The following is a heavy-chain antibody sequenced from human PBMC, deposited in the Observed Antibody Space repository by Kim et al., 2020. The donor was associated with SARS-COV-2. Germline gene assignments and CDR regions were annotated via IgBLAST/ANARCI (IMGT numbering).Heavy chain of an antibody. V-gene: IGHV3-48*02. D-gene: IGHD6-13*01. J-gene: IGHJ2*01. CDR2: ISSSSSTI. Sequence: GGSLRLSCAASGFTFSSYSMNWVRQAPGKGLEWVSYISSSSSTIYYADSVKGRFTISRDNAKNSLYLQMNSLRDEDTAVYYCARAREGSWYQYWYFDLWGRGTLVTVSS. CDR3: ARAREGSWYQYWYFDL. CDR1: GFTFSSYS.